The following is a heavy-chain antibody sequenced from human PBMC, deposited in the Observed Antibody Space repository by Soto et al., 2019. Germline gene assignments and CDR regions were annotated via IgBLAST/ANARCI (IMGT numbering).Heavy chain of an antibody. Sequence: GESQSLSCSASGVPFSSYSMNWVRPKNGKGLEWVSSISSSSSYIYYADSVKGRFTISRDNAKNSLYLQMNSLRAEDTAVYYCARVVEDLYYYDSSGYYYPFDYWGQGTLVSVS. CDR3: ARVVEDLYYYDSSGYYYPFDY. CDR1: GVPFSSYS. V-gene: IGHV3-21*01. D-gene: IGHD3-22*01. J-gene: IGHJ4*02. CDR2: ISSSSSYI.